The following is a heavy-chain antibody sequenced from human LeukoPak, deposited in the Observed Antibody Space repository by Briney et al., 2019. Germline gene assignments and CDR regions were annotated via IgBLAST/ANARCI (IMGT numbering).Heavy chain of an antibody. J-gene: IGHJ4*02. CDR2: IYHSGST. V-gene: IGHV4-38-2*01. CDR3: ARVRLTKLYYFDY. Sequence: SETLSLTCAVSGYSISSGYYWGWIRQPPGKGLEWIGSIYHSGSTYYNPSLKSRVTISVDTSKNQFSLKLSSVTAADTAVYYCARVRLTKLYYFDYWGQGTLVTASS. D-gene: IGHD5-12*01. CDR1: GYSISSGYY.